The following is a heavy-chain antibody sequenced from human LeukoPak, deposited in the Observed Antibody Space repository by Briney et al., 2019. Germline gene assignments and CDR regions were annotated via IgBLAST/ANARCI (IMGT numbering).Heavy chain of an antibody. J-gene: IGHJ2*01. D-gene: IGHD3-9*01. Sequence: SETLSLTCTVSGGSISSGSYYWGWIRQPAGKGLEWIGRIYSSGSTNYNPSLKSRVTISLDTSKNQFSLKLSSVTAADTAVYYCARQYSDILTGYHRGELYWYFDLWGRGTLVTVSS. V-gene: IGHV4-61*02. CDR3: ARQYSDILTGYHRGELYWYFDL. CDR2: IYSSGST. CDR1: GGSISSGSYY.